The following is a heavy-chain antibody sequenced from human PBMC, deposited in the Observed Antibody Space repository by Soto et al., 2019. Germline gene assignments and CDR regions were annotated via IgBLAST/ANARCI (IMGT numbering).Heavy chain of an antibody. Sequence: KPSETLSLTCAVYGGSFSGYYWSWIRQPPGKGLEWIGEINHSGSTNYNPSLKSRVTISVDTSKNQFSLTLSPVTAADTAVYYCARGLRGSGWYYYYYGMDVWGQGATVTVSS. J-gene: IGHJ6*02. D-gene: IGHD6-19*01. CDR2: INHSGST. CDR3: ARGLRGSGWYYYYYGMDV. CDR1: GGSFSGYY. V-gene: IGHV4-34*01.